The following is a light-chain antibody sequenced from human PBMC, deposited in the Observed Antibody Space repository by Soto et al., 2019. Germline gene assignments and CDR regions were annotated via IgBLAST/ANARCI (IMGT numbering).Light chain of an antibody. CDR1: DSVFYSSNHKNY. CDR2: WAS. Sequence: DTLMTQSPDTLAVSLGERAAINGKSSDSVFYSSNHKNYLAWYQQKKGQPPKXXIYWASTRESGVPDRFSGSGSGTDFTLTISSLQAEDVAVYYCQQYYTTPLTFGGGTKVDIK. J-gene: IGKJ4*01. V-gene: IGKV4-1*01. CDR3: QQYYTTPLT.